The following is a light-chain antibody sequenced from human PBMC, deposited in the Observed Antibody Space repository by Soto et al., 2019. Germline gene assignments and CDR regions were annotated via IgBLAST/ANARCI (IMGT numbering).Light chain of an antibody. J-gene: IGKJ5*01. CDR1: QSVSSY. Sequence: EFVLTQSPATLSLSPGERATLSCRASQSVSSYLAWYQQKPGQAPRLLFYDASNRATGIPARFSGTGSGTDFTLTISNLEPEDFAVYYCQVRTNWSIAFGRGTRLEIK. CDR3: QVRTNWSIA. CDR2: DAS. V-gene: IGKV3-11*01.